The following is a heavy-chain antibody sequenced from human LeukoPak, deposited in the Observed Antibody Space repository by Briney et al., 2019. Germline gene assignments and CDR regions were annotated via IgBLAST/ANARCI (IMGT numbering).Heavy chain of an antibody. Sequence: GGSLRLSCVAPGFTFSSYIMTWVRQAPGKGLEWVSTIKGSAEATFYADSVKDRFTISRDNSKNTLYLQMNSLRADDTAVYYCARGGGYAPHFDSWGQETLVTVSS. V-gene: IGHV3-23*01. CDR3: ARGGGYAPHFDS. D-gene: IGHD1-26*01. CDR1: GFTFSSYI. CDR2: IKGSAEAT. J-gene: IGHJ4*02.